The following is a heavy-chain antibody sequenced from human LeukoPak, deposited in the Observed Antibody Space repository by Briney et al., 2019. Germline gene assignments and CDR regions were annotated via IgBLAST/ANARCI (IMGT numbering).Heavy chain of an antibody. J-gene: IGHJ4*02. Sequence: GASVKVSCKASGYTFTNYDINWVRQAAGQGLEWMGGIIPIFGTANYAQKFQGRVTITADKSTSTAYMELSSLRSEDTAVYYCARGLREDDYVWGSGPRSFDYWGQGTLVTVSS. CDR3: ARGLREDDYVWGSGPRSFDY. CDR1: GYTFTNYD. D-gene: IGHD3-16*01. V-gene: IGHV1-69*06. CDR2: IIPIFGTA.